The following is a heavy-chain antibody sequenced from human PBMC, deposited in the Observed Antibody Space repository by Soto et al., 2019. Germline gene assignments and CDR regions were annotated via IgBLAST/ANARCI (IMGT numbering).Heavy chain of an antibody. CDR2: ISGSGSST. J-gene: IGHJ4*02. Sequence: GGSLRLSCAASGFTFSSYAMSWVRQAPGKGLEWVSAISGSGSSTYYADSVKGRFTISRDNSKNTLYLQMNSLRAEDTAVYYCAKVRDAYDSSGYYYLFDYWGQGTLVTVSS. V-gene: IGHV3-23*01. CDR1: GFTFSSYA. CDR3: AKVRDAYDSSGYYYLFDY. D-gene: IGHD3-22*01.